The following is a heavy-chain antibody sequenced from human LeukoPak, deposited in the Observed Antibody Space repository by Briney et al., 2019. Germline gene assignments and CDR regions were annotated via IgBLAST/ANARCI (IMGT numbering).Heavy chain of an antibody. CDR2: IIPIFGTA. J-gene: IGHJ4*02. CDR1: RGTFSSYA. D-gene: IGHD4-17*01. V-gene: IGHV1-69*05. Sequence: ASVKVSCKAPRGTFSSYAISWVRQAPGQGLEWMGRIIPIFGTANYAQKFQGRVTITTDESTSTAYMELSSLRSEDTAVYYCARDSPYGDSDYWGQGTLVTVSS. CDR3: ARDSPYGDSDY.